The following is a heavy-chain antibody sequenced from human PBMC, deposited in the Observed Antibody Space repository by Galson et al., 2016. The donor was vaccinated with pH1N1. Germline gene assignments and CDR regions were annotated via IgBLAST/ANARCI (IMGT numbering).Heavy chain of an antibody. CDR3: AIFAGTSPG. J-gene: IGHJ4*02. Sequence: SLRLSCAASGFTFNNYWVIWVRQAPGKGLEWVANINQDGSQKYYVDSVKGRFTISGDNAKNSLYLQMNSLRVEDTGLYYCAIFAGTSPGWGQGTLVTVSS. V-gene: IGHV3-7*01. CDR1: GFTFNNYW. CDR2: INQDGSQK. D-gene: IGHD3-10*01.